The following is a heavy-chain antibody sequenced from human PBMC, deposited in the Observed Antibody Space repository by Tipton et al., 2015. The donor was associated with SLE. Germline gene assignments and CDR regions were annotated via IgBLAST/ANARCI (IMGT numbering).Heavy chain of an antibody. CDR2: INHSGGT. J-gene: IGHJ6*03. CDR3: ARAPGLDRDYYSYYYMDV. V-gene: IGHV4-34*01. D-gene: IGHD3/OR15-3a*01. CDR1: GFNFSSYA. Sequence: LRLSCAASGFNFSSYAMNWIRQPPGKGLEWIGEINHSGGTNYNPSLKSRVTISVDTSKNQFSLKLSSVTAADTAVYYCARAPGLDRDYYSYYYMDVWGKGTTVTVSS.